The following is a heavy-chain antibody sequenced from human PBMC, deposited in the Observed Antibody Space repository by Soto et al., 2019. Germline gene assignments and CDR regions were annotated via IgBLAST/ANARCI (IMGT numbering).Heavy chain of an antibody. CDR2: IYNTETF. CDR1: GVSVSSGSFY. D-gene: IGHD6-19*01. CDR3: ARVPLRYSSSHNFDS. J-gene: IGHJ4*02. V-gene: IGHV4-61*01. Sequence: SETLSLTCAVSGVSVSSGSFYWSWIRQPPGKGLEWIGFIYNTETFNYNPSLKSRVTLSVDASKHQFSLKLSSVTAADTAVYYCARVPLRYSSSHNFDSWGQGALVTVSS.